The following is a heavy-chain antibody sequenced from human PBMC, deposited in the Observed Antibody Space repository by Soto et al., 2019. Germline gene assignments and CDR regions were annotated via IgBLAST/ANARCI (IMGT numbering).Heavy chain of an antibody. CDR1: GFTFSSYG. Sequence: QVQLVESGGGVVQPGRSLRLSCAASGFTFSSYGMHWVRQAPGKGLEWVAVIWYDGSNKYYADSVKGRFTISRDNSKNTLYLQMNSLRAEDTAVYYCARDHDYGDYDYFAYWGQGTLVTVSS. CDR3: ARDHDYGDYDYFAY. CDR2: IWYDGSNK. D-gene: IGHD4-17*01. V-gene: IGHV3-33*01. J-gene: IGHJ4*02.